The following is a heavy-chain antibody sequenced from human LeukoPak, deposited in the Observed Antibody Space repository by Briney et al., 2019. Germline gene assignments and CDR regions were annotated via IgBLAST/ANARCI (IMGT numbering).Heavy chain of an antibody. J-gene: IGHJ4*02. V-gene: IGHV3-48*02. CDR3: ARDILTKQAYSGYDN. D-gene: IGHD5-12*01. CDR1: GFTFSTYS. Sequence: GGSLRLSCAASGFTFSTYSMNWVRQAPGKGLEWVSYISSSSNTIYYADSVKGRFTISGDNAKNSLYLQMNSLRDEDTAVYYCARDILTKQAYSGYDNWGQGTLVTVSS. CDR2: ISSSSNTI.